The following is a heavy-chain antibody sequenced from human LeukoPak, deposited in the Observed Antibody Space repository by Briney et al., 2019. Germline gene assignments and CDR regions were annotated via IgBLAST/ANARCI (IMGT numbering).Heavy chain of an antibody. CDR1: GDSVSSNSAA. Sequence: SQTLSLTCAISGDSVSSNSAAWNWIRQSPSRGLEWLGRTYYRSKWYNDYAVSVKSRITINPDTSKNQFSLKLSSVTAADTAVYYCARLWERLRYFDWFGYFDYWGQGTLVTVSS. V-gene: IGHV6-1*01. D-gene: IGHD3-9*01. CDR2: TYYRSKWYN. CDR3: ARLWERLRYFDWFGYFDY. J-gene: IGHJ4*02.